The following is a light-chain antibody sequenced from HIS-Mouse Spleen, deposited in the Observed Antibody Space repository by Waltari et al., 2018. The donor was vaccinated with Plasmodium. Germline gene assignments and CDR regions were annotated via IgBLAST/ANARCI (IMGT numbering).Light chain of an antibody. V-gene: IGLV3-10*01. Sequence: SYELTQPPSVSVSPVQTARITCSGDALPKKYAYWYQQKSGQAPVLVIYEDSKRPSGIPWRFSGSSSGTMATLTISGAQVEDEADYYCYSTDSSGNHRVFGGGTKLTVL. CDR3: YSTDSSGNHRV. J-gene: IGLJ3*02. CDR1: ALPKKY. CDR2: EDS.